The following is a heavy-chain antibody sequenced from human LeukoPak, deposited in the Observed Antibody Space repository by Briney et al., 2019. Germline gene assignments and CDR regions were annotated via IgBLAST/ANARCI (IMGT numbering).Heavy chain of an antibody. CDR2: ISAYNGNT. V-gene: IGHV1-18*01. CDR1: VYTFTSYG. Sequence: ASVNVSCKASVYTFTSYGISWVRQAPGQGLEWMGWISAYNGNTNYAQKLQGRVTMTTDTSTSTAYMELRSLRSDDTAVYYCARGGYCSGGSCYYYYYYGMDVWGQGTTATVSS. CDR3: ARGGYCSGGSCYYYYYYGMDV. J-gene: IGHJ6*02. D-gene: IGHD2-15*01.